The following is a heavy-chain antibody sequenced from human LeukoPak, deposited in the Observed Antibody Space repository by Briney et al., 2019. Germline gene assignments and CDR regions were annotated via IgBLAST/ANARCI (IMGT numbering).Heavy chain of an antibody. D-gene: IGHD6-13*01. CDR3: AKDGQQLARYYFDY. CDR1: GFTFGSYG. CDR2: ISYDGSNK. J-gene: IGHJ4*02. Sequence: GRSLRLSCAAPGFTFGSYGMHSVRQAPGKGVEWVAVISYDGSNKYFADSVKGRFTISRDNSKNTLYLQMNSLRAEDTAVYYCAKDGQQLARYYFDYWGQGTLVTVSS. V-gene: IGHV3-30*18.